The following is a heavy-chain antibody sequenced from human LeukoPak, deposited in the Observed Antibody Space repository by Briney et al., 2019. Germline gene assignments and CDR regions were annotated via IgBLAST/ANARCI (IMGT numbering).Heavy chain of an antibody. CDR3: ARDRLSCSGGRCYENWFDP. CDR2: IFYRGST. CDR1: GDSISSHY. V-gene: IGHV4-59*11. D-gene: IGHD2-15*01. J-gene: IGHJ5*02. Sequence: SETLSLTCIVSGDSISSHYWNWIRQPPGKGLEWIGSIFYRGSTDYNPSLKSRVTISVDTSKNQISLRLSSVTAADTAVYYCARDRLSCSGGRCYENWFDPWGQGTLVTVTS.